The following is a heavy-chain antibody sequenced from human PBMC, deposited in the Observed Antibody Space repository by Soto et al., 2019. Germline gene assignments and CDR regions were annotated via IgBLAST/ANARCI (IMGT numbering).Heavy chain of an antibody. Sequence: GGSLRLSCAASGFTFSSYAMHWVRQAPGKGLEWVAVISYDGSNKYYADSVKGRFTISRDNSKNTLYLQMNSLRAEDTAVYYCARPLGWRDAFDVWGQGTMVTVSS. CDR3: ARPLGWRDAFDV. CDR2: ISYDGSNK. J-gene: IGHJ3*01. CDR1: GFTFSSYA. D-gene: IGHD6-19*01. V-gene: IGHV3-30-3*01.